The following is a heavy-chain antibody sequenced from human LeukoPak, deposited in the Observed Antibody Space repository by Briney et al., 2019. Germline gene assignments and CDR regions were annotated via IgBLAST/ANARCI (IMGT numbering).Heavy chain of an antibody. CDR2: IYYSGST. CDR1: GGSISSSSYY. CDR3: ASRRGYYDYVRGSYRLDY. Sequence: PSETLSLTSTVSGGSISSSSYYWGWIRQPPGKGLEWIGSIYYSGSTYYNPSLKSRVTISVDTSKNQFSLKLSSVTAADTAVYYCASRRGYYDYVRGSYRLDYWGQGTLVTVSS. J-gene: IGHJ4*02. V-gene: IGHV4-39*01. D-gene: IGHD3-16*02.